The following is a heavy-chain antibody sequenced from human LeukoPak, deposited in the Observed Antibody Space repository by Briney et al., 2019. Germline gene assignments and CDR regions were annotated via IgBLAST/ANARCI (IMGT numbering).Heavy chain of an antibody. CDR1: GYTFTSYD. CDR3: ASSRWLQFLGHLDY. D-gene: IGHD5-24*01. Sequence: ASVKVSCTASGYTFTSYDINWVRQATGQGLEWMGWMNPNSGNTGYAQKFQGRVTMTRNTSISTAYMELSSLRSEDTAVYYCASSRWLQFLGHLDYWGQGTLVTVSS. V-gene: IGHV1-8*01. CDR2: MNPNSGNT. J-gene: IGHJ4*02.